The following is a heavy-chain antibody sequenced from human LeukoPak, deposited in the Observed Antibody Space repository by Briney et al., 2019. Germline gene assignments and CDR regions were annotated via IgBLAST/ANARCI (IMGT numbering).Heavy chain of an antibody. CDR2: ISSSSSYI. D-gene: IGHD3/OR15-3a*01. CDR1: GFTFSSYS. Sequence: GSLRLSCAASGFTFSSYSMNWVRQAPGKGLEWVSSISSSSSYIYYADSVKGRFTISRDNAKNSLYLQMNSLRAEDTAVYYCARDWTAVYYYYYYMDVWGKGTTVTVSS. CDR3: ARDWTAVYYYYYYMDV. V-gene: IGHV3-21*01. J-gene: IGHJ6*03.